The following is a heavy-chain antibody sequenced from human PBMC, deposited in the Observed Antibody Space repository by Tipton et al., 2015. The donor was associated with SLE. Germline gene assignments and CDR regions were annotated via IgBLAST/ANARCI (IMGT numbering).Heavy chain of an antibody. J-gene: IGHJ5*02. CDR2: VFDTGYT. V-gene: IGHV4-39*01. D-gene: IGHD5-12*01. CDR1: GGPIRNSPYY. Sequence: TLSLTCHVAGGPIRNSPYYWAWIRQTRGKRLEWIGSVFDTGYTAYNPSLEGRMSISVDTSNNEFSLKLSSVTAADTAVYYCARHEVDGRNNWFDPWGHGTLVTVSS. CDR3: ARHEVDGRNNWFDP.